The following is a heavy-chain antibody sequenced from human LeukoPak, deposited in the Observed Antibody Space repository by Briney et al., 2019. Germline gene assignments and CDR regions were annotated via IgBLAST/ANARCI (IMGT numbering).Heavy chain of an antibody. D-gene: IGHD3-22*01. J-gene: IGHJ6*03. CDR1: GYTFTGYY. CDR3: ARSPRLRPNYYDSSGYYSPPRHYYYMDV. CDR2: INPNSGGT. V-gene: IGHV1-2*02. Sequence: GASVKVSCKASGYTFTGYYMHWVRQAPGQGLEWMGWINPNSGGTNYAQKFQGRVTMTRDTSISTAYMELSRLRSDDTAVYYCARSPRLRPNYYDSSGYYSPPRHYYYMDVWGKGTTVTVSS.